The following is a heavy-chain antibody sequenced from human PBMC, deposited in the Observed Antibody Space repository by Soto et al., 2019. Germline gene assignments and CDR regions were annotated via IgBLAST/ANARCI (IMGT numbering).Heavy chain of an antibody. CDR3: AMDYGDRPEYFKH. CDR2: ISPLKGRT. D-gene: IGHD4-17*01. CDR1: GYTFTSYG. Sequence: QVQLVQSGPDLKRPGASMKVSCKASGYTFTSYGIGWVRQAPGQGLEWMAWISPLKGRTQYSQKAQGRVTLSTDTSSNTAYMEMTTLRVVDTAVYYCAMDYGDRPEYFKHWGQGTLVTVS. J-gene: IGHJ1*01. V-gene: IGHV1-18*04.